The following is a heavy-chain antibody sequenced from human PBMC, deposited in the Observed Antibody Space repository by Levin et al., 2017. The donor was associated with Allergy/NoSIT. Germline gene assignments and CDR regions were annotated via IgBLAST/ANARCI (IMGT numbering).Heavy chain of an antibody. Sequence: KTSETLSLTCTVSGGSISSSSYYWGWIRQPPGKGLEWIGSIYYSGSTYYNPSLKSRVTISVDTSKNQFSLKLSSVTAADTAVYYCARQPSTSRVAFDSWGQGTMVTVSS. D-gene: IGHD2-2*01. V-gene: IGHV4-39*01. CDR1: GGSISSSSYY. J-gene: IGHJ3*02. CDR2: IYYSGST. CDR3: ARQPSTSRVAFDS.